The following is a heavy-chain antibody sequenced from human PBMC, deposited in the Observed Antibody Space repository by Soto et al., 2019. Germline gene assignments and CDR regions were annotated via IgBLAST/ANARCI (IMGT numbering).Heavy chain of an antibody. CDR3: SRAGILTTPYYFDY. J-gene: IGHJ4*01. D-gene: IGHD4-4*01. Sequence: QAPGKGLEWVGRIRNKANSYTTEYAASVKGRFTISRDDSKNSLFLQMYSLKTEDTAVYYCSRAGILTTPYYFDYWGQGTLVTVSS. V-gene: IGHV3-72*01. CDR2: IRNKANSYTT.